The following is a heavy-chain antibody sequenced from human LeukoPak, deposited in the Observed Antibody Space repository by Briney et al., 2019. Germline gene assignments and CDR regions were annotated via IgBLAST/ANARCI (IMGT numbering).Heavy chain of an antibody. V-gene: IGHV3-21*01. CDR1: GFTFSSYS. CDR2: ISSSSSYI. J-gene: IGHJ6*03. CDR3: ARNYCSSTSCYPSYYYYMDV. D-gene: IGHD2-2*01. Sequence: GGSLRLSCAASGFTFSSYSMNWVRQAPGKGLEWVSSISSSSSYIYYADSVKGRFTISRDNAKNSLYLQMNSLRAEDTAVYYCARNYCSSTSCYPSYYYYMDVWGKGTTVTVSS.